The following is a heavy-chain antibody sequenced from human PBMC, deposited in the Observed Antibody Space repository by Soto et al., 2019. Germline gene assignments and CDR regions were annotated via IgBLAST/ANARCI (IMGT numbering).Heavy chain of an antibody. CDR1: GYSFSNYG. V-gene: IGHV1-18*04. Sequence: QVHLVQSGSEVKKPGASVKVSCKASGYSFSNYGISWVRQAPGQGLEWVGWINLRNGHTNYAQNFQDRVTVSADTSTTTVFMELKSLRSDDTAVYYCARYIDWNVDYWGQGTVITVSS. CDR2: INLRNGHT. D-gene: IGHD1-1*01. J-gene: IGHJ4*02. CDR3: ARYIDWNVDY.